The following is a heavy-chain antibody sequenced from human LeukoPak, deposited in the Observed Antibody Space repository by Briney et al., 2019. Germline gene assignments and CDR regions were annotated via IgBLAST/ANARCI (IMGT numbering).Heavy chain of an antibody. V-gene: IGHV3-23*01. CDR3: AKDRHAPGRYCSSTSCFPFDS. D-gene: IGHD2-2*01. CDR2: SGSGGST. Sequence: PGGSLRLSCVVSGFTFSSYAMSWVRQAPGKGLEWVSGSGSGGSTYYADSVKGRFTISRDNTKNTLYLQMNSLRAEDTAVYYCAKDRHAPGRYCSSTSCFPFDSWGQGTLVTVSS. J-gene: IGHJ5*01. CDR1: GFTFSSYA.